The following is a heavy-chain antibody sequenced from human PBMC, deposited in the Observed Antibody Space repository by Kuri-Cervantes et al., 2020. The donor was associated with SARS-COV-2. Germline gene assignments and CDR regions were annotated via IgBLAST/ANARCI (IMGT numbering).Heavy chain of an antibody. CDR1: GYTFTEYY. V-gene: IGHV1-69*05. J-gene: IGHJ5*02. CDR2: IIPIFGTA. Sequence: SVKVSCKASGYTFTEYYIHWVRQAPGHGLEWMGGIIPIFGTANYAQKFQGRVTITTDESTSTAYMELSSLRSEDTAVYYCATGPPFLEWHNWFDPWGQGTLVTVSS. D-gene: IGHD3-3*02. CDR3: ATGPPFLEWHNWFDP.